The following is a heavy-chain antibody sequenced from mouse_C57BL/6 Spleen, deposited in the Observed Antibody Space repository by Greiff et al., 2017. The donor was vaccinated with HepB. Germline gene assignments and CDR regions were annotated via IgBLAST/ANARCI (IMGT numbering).Heavy chain of an antibody. J-gene: IGHJ1*03. CDR3: TDGSSRYWYFDV. CDR1: GFNIKDDY. D-gene: IGHD1-1*01. CDR2: IDPENGDT. V-gene: IGHV14-4*01. Sequence: EVQLQQSGAELVRPGASVKLSCTASGFNIKDDYMHWVKQRPEQGLEWIGWIDPENGDTEYASKFQGKATITADTSSNTAYLQLSSLTSEDTAVYYCTDGSSRYWYFDVWGTGTTVTVSS.